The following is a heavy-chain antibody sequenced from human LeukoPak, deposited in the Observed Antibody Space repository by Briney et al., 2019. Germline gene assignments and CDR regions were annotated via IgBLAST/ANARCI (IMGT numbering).Heavy chain of an antibody. CDR3: TTDPDIAVAGNDAFDI. CDR1: GFTFSNAW. J-gene: IGHJ3*02. Sequence: GGSLRLSCAASGFTFSNAWMSWVRQAPGKGLEWVGRIKSKTDGGTTDYAAPVKGRFTISRDDSKNTLYLQMNSLKTEDTAVYYCTTDPDIAVAGNDAFDIWGQGTMVTVSS. D-gene: IGHD6-19*01. V-gene: IGHV3-15*01. CDR2: IKSKTDGGTT.